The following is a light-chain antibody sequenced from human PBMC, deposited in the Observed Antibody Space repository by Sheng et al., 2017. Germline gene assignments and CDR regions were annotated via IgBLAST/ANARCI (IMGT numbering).Light chain of an antibody. V-gene: IGLV2-14*03. J-gene: IGLJ3*02. CDR3: SSYASNTARV. CDR2: DVS. CDR1: RSDVGGYNY. Sequence: QSALTQPASVSGSPGQSITISCTGSRSDVGGYNYVSWYQQHPGKAPKLIIYDVSDRPSGVSYRFSASRSGNTASLTISGLHAEDEADYYCSSYASNTARVFGGGTKLTVL.